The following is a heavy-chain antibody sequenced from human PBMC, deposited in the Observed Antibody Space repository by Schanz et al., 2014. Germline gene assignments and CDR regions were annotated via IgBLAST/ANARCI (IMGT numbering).Heavy chain of an antibody. J-gene: IGHJ4*02. CDR2: IIHDGSEK. CDR1: GFSFNNYW. V-gene: IGHV3-7*01. CDR3: ARDLRNSRPSYYDH. D-gene: IGHD6-13*01. Sequence: EVQLVESEGGLVQPGGSLRLSCAASGFSFNNYWMTWFRQAPGKGLEWVANIIHDGSEKFYVDSVKGRFTISRDNAKNSLYLQMDALRAEDTAVYYCARDLRNSRPSYYDHWGQGTLVTVSA.